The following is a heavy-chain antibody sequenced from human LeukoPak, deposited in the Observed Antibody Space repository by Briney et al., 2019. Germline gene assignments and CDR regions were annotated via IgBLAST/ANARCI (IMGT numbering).Heavy chain of an antibody. CDR3: ANDYSNYYSYGMDV. V-gene: IGHV3-30*18. CDR1: GFTFSSHG. D-gene: IGHD3-10*01. Sequence: GGSLRLSCAASGFTFSSHGMHWVRQAPGKGLEWMAVVSYDESNKEYADLAKGRFTISRDNSKNTLYLQMNSLRTEDTAVYYCANDYSNYYSYGMDVWSQGTTVTVSS. J-gene: IGHJ6*02. CDR2: VSYDESNK.